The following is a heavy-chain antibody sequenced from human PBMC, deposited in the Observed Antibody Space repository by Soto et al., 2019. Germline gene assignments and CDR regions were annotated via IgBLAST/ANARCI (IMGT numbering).Heavy chain of an antibody. CDR1: GFTFTSSA. CDR2: IVVGSGNT. Sequence: QMQLVQSGPEVKKPGTSVKVSCKASGFTFTSSAVQWVRQARGQRLEWIGWIVVGSGNTNYAQKFQERVTITRDMSTRTAYMERSSLRAEDTAVYYCAVQGVAAAGTGYFYYGVDVWGQGTTVTVSS. CDR3: AVQGVAAAGTGYFYYGVDV. D-gene: IGHD6-13*01. V-gene: IGHV1-58*01. J-gene: IGHJ6*02.